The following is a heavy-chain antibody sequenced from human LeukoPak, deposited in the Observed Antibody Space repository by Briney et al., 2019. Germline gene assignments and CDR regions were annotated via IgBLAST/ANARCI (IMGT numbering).Heavy chain of an antibody. J-gene: IGHJ4*02. CDR2: ISAYSGNT. V-gene: IGHV1-18*01. Sequence: ASVKVSCKASGYTFTSYGISWVRQAPGQGLEWMGWISAYSGNTNYAQKLQGRVTVTTDTSTSTAYMELRSLRSDDTAVYYCARDPGYSYGYSMYYLDYWGQGTLVTVSS. CDR3: ARDPGYSYGYSMYYLDY. CDR1: GYTFTSYG. D-gene: IGHD5-18*01.